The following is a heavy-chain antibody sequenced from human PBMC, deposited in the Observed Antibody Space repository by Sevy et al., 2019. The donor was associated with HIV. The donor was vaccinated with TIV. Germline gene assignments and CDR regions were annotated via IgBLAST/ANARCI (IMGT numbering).Heavy chain of an antibody. CDR1: GYTFTSYY. CDR2: INPTGGST. V-gene: IGHV1-46*01. Sequence: ASVKVSCKASGYTFTSYYIHWVRQAPGQGLEWMGIINPTGGSTSYAQKFQGRVTMTRDTSTSTVYMELSSLRSEDTAVYYCAREVHDSSGHDAFDIWGQGTMVTVSS. D-gene: IGHD3-22*01. CDR3: AREVHDSSGHDAFDI. J-gene: IGHJ3*02.